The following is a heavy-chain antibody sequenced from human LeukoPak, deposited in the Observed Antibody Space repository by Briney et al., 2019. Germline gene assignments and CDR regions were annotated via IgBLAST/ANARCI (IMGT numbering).Heavy chain of an antibody. Sequence: GGSLRLSCAASGFTFSSYSMNWVRQAPGKGLEWVSSISSSSSYIYYADSVKGRFTISRDNAKNSLYLQMNSLRAEDTAVYYCARDAREYYDSSGYYPDAFDIWGQGTMVTVSS. CDR1: GFTFSSYS. J-gene: IGHJ3*02. V-gene: IGHV3-21*01. CDR3: ARDAREYYDSSGYYPDAFDI. CDR2: ISSSSSYI. D-gene: IGHD3-22*01.